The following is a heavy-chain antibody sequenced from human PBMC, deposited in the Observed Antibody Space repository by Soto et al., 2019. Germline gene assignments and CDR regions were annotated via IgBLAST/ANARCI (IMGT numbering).Heavy chain of an antibody. Sequence: QVQLVQSGAEVKKPGASVKVSCKASDYTFTSYGISWVRQAPGQGLEWMGWISAHNGNTKYAQKLQGRVTMTTDTSTSTGYRELRSVRSYDTAVYYCARDLAVGLVDYWGQGTLVTVSS. V-gene: IGHV1-18*01. CDR3: ARDLAVGLVDY. CDR2: ISAHNGNT. D-gene: IGHD6-19*01. J-gene: IGHJ4*02. CDR1: DYTFTSYG.